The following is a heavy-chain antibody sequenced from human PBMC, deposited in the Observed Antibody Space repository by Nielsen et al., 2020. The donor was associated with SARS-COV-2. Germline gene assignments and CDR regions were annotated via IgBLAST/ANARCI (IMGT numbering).Heavy chain of an antibody. J-gene: IGHJ4*02. D-gene: IGHD1-26*01. Sequence: GESLKISCAASGFTFSDHALHWVRQAPGKGLEWVAIISYDGTTKYNTDSVKGRSTISRDNSKNTLYVQMNSLRAEDTAVYYCARANGGSYYGALDYWGQGTLVTVSS. V-gene: IGHV3-30*04. CDR2: ISYDGTTK. CDR3: ARANGGSYYGALDY. CDR1: GFTFSDHA.